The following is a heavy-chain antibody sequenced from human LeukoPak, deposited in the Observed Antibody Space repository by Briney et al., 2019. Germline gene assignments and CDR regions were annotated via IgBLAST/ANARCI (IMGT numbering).Heavy chain of an antibody. CDR1: GFTFSTYA. V-gene: IGHV3-23*01. CDR3: AKDIRWLHYGFDY. Sequence: GGSLRLSCAASGFTFSTYAMSWVRQAPGKGLEWVSGISGSGGFIYYADSVKGRFTISRDNSNNTLDLQMNSLRAEDTAVYYCAKDIRWLHYGFDYWGQGTLVTVSS. CDR2: ISGSGGFI. D-gene: IGHD5-12*01. J-gene: IGHJ4*02.